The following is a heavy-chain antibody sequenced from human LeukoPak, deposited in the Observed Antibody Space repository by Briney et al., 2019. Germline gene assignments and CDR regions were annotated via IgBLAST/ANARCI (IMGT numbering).Heavy chain of an antibody. Sequence: ASVKVSCKASGYTFTSYDINWVRQATGQGLEWMGWMNPNSGNTGYAQKFQGRVTMTTDTSTSTAYMELRSLRSDDTAVYYCARGSHTYGDLDYWGQGTLVTVSS. CDR3: ARGSHTYGDLDY. CDR1: GYTFTSYD. CDR2: MNPNSGNT. D-gene: IGHD4-17*01. J-gene: IGHJ4*02. V-gene: IGHV1-8*01.